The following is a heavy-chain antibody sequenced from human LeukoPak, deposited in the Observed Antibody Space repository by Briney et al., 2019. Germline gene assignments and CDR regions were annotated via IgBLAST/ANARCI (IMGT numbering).Heavy chain of an antibody. D-gene: IGHD3-3*01. J-gene: IGHJ4*02. CDR2: INPNSGGT. CDR1: GYTFTGYY. Sequence: GASVKVSCKASGYTFTGYYMHRVRQAPGQGLEWMGRINPNSGGTNCAQKFQGRVTMTRDTSISTAYMELSRLRSDDTAVYYCAFLEEWSNFDYWGQGTLVTVSS. V-gene: IGHV1-2*06. CDR3: AFLEEWSNFDY.